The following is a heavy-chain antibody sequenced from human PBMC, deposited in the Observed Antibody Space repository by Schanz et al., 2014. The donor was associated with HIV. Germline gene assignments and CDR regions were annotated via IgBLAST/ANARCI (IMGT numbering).Heavy chain of an antibody. CDR2: ISISGETT. CDR3: ANEEVPNDY. Sequence: EVQLMESGGGLVQPGRSLRLSCAVSGFRFSSHAMTWVRQAPGKGLEWVSGISISGETTYYADSVKGRFTISRDNSKNTLYLQMNSLRVEDTAVYYCANEEVPNDYWGQGTLVTVSP. J-gene: IGHJ4*02. CDR1: GFRFSSHA. V-gene: IGHV3-23*01.